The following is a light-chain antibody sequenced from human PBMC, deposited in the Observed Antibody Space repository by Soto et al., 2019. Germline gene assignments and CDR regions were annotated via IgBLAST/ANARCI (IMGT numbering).Light chain of an antibody. Sequence: EILMTQSPPTLSLSPGERATLSCRASQTISTNLAWYQQKTGQAPRLLIYDTFTRATGIPVRFSGSGSGTEFTLTISSLQSEDFAVYYCQQYNNWPPFMYTFGQGTTVEIK. CDR1: QTISTN. CDR2: DTF. CDR3: QQYNNWPPFMYT. J-gene: IGKJ2*01. V-gene: IGKV3-15*01.